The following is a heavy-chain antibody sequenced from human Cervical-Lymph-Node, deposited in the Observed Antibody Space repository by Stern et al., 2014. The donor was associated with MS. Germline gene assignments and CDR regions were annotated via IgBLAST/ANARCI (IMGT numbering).Heavy chain of an antibody. CDR2: INPNSGDL. Sequence: VQLVESGAEVKKPGASVKVSCKASGYIFTGHYINWVRQAPGQGLEWMGWINPNSGDLKFAQKFQGRATMTRDTSISTVYMELSRLESADTAVLAKWAQFNTPSDAFDIWGPGTMVTISS. J-gene: IGHJ3*02. CDR1: GYIFTGHY. D-gene: IGHD1-26*01. V-gene: IGHV1-2*02. CDR3: WAQFNTPSDAFDI.